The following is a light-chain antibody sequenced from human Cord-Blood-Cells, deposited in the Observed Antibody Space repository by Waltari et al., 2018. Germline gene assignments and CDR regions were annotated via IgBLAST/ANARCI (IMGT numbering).Light chain of an antibody. CDR3: QQYNNWPRWT. Sequence: EIVLTQSPGTLSLSPGERATLSCRASQSVSSSYLAWYQQKPGQAPRLLIYGASSRATGIPDRFSGSGSGTEFTLTISSLQSEDFAVYYCQQYNNWPRWTFGQGTKVEIK. CDR2: GAS. CDR1: QSVSSSY. J-gene: IGKJ1*01. V-gene: IGKV3-20*01.